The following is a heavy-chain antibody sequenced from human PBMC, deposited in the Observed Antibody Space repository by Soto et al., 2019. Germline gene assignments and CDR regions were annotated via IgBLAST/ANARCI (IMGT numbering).Heavy chain of an antibody. V-gene: IGHV3-33*01. CDR2: IWYDGSNK. CDR1: GFTFSSYG. Sequence: GGSLRLSCAASGFTFSSYGMHWVRQAPGKGLEWVAVIWYDGSNKYYADSVKGRFTISRDNSKNTLYLQMNSLRAEDTAVYYCARDLYSSSSPAQGAFDIWGQGTMVTVSS. D-gene: IGHD6-6*01. J-gene: IGHJ3*02. CDR3: ARDLYSSSSPAQGAFDI.